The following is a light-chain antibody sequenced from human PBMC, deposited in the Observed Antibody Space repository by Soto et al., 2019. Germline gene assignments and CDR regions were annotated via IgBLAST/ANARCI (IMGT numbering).Light chain of an antibody. CDR3: QKYNSYSWT. J-gene: IGKJ1*01. V-gene: IGKV1-5*03. CDR1: QSFSSR. Sequence: DIQMTQSPSTLSASVGDRVTITCRASQSFSSRLAWYQQKPGKAPKLLIYKASSLESGVPSRFSGSGSGTEFTLTISCLQPDDFATYYCQKYNSYSWTFGQGTKVEIK. CDR2: KAS.